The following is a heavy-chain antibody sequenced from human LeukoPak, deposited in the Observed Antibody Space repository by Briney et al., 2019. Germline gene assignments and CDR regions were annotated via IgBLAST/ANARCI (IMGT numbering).Heavy chain of an antibody. CDR1: GFTFSSYG. CDR3: AKDIGRMGSGCVDY. J-gene: IGHJ4*02. D-gene: IGHD6-19*01. CDR2: ISYDGTNK. V-gene: IGHV3-30*18. Sequence: PGGSLRLSCAASGFTFSSYGMHWVRQAPGKGLEWVALISYDGTNKYYADSVKGRFTISRDNSKNTLSLQMNSLRADDTAVYFRAKDIGRMGSGCVDYWGQGTLVTVSS.